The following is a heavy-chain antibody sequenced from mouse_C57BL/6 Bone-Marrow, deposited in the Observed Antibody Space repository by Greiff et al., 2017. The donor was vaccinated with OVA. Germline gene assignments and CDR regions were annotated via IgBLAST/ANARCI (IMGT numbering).Heavy chain of an antibody. Sequence: QVQLQQPGAELVKPGASVKLSCKASGYTFTSYWMQWVKQRPGQGLEWIGEIDPSDSYTNYNQKFKGKATLTVDTSSSTAYMQLSSLTSEDSAVYYCASLYGMGFAYWGQGTLVTVSA. CDR2: IDPSDSYT. V-gene: IGHV1-50*01. D-gene: IGHD1-1*01. CDR3: ASLYGMGFAY. J-gene: IGHJ3*01. CDR1: GYTFTSYW.